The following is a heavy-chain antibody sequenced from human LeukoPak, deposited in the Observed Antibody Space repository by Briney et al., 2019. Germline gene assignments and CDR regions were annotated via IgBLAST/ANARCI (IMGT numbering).Heavy chain of an antibody. D-gene: IGHD6-19*01. CDR2: ISSSGSTI. CDR1: GFPFIEYS. Sequence: PGGSLRLSCTASGFPFIEYSMNWVRQAPGKGLEWVSYISSSGSTIYYADSVKGRFTISRDNAKNSLYLQMNSLRAEDTAVYYCARERASIAVAGRRPWFDPWGQGTLVTVSS. J-gene: IGHJ5*02. V-gene: IGHV3-48*04. CDR3: ARERASIAVAGRRPWFDP.